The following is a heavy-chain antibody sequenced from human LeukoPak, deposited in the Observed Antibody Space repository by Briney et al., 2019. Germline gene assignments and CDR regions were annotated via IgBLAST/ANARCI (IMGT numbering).Heavy chain of an antibody. CDR3: VRDGSSWYH. CDR2: ISSSGRFT. CDR1: GFTFSDFH. Sequence: GGSLRLSCAASGFTFSDFHMSWVRQAPGKGLEWVSYISSSGRFTNYADSVKGRFTISRDNVKNSLFLQMNSLRAEDTAVYYCVRDGSSWYHWGQGTLVTVSS. V-gene: IGHV3-11*05. J-gene: IGHJ5*02. D-gene: IGHD6-13*01.